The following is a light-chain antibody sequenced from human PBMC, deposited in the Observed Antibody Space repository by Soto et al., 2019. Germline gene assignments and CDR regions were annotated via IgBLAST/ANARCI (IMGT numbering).Light chain of an antibody. CDR1: QSVSSY. J-gene: IGKJ4*01. Sequence: EIVLTQFPATLSLSPGDGATLSCRASQSVSSYLAWYQQKRGQAPRLLIYDSSNRATGIPARFSGSGSGTDFSLIISSLEPEDFAVYYCQQRSSWPLTLGGGTKVDIK. CDR2: DSS. CDR3: QQRSSWPLT. V-gene: IGKV3-11*01.